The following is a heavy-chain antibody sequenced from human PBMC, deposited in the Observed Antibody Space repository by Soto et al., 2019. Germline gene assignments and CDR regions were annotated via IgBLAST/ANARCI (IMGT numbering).Heavy chain of an antibody. CDR1: GGSFSGYY. V-gene: IGHV4-34*01. Sequence: PSETLSLTCAVYGGSFSGYYWSWIRQPPGKGLEWIGEINHSGSTNYNPSLKSRVTISVDTSKNQFSLKLSSVTAADTAVYYCARVLTTVTTTDYWGQGTLVTVSS. D-gene: IGHD4-17*01. CDR2: INHSGST. J-gene: IGHJ4*02. CDR3: ARVLTTVTTTDY.